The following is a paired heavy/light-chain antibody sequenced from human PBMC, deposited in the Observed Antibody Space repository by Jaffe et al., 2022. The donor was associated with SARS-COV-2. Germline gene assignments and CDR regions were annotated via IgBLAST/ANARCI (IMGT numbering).Heavy chain of an antibody. CDR3: ATDLRGGGDY. CDR2: ISHSGDNT. V-gene: IGHV3-23*04. D-gene: IGHD3-16*01. CDR1: GFTFSGYA. Sequence: EVQLVESGGGLEQPGGSLRLSCATSGFTFSGYAMTWVRQAPGKGLEWVSTISHSGDNTHYADSVKGRFSISRDNSKNTLYLQMNSLRAEDTAVYYCATDLRGGGDYWGQGTLVTVSS. J-gene: IGHJ4*02.
Light chain of an antibody. CDR2: KVS. J-gene: IGKJ1*01. Sequence: DVVMTQSPLSLPVTLGQPASISCRSSQSLVYSGGDTNLNWFQQRPGQSPRRLIYKVSNRDSGVPDRFSGSGSGTDFTLKISRVEAEDVGVYYCMQGTHWPWTFGQGTKVEIK. CDR3: MQGTHWPWT. CDR1: QSLVYSGGDTN. V-gene: IGKV2-30*01.